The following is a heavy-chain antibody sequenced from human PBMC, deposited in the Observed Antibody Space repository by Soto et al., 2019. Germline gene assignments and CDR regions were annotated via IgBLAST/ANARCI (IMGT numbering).Heavy chain of an antibody. CDR2: ISAYNGNT. CDR1: GYTFTSYG. D-gene: IGHD3-9*01. CDR3: ARAPYRYFDRRRWFAP. J-gene: IGHJ5*02. V-gene: IGHV1-18*01. Sequence: ASVKVSCKASGYTFTSYGISWVRQAPGQGLEWMGWISAYNGNTNYAQKLQGRVTMTTDTSTSTAYMELRSLRSDDTAVYYCARAPYRYFDRRRWFAPWGKGPLATVSS.